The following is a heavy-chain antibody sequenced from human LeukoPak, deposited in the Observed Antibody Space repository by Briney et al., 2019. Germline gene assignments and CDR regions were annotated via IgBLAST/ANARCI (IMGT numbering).Heavy chain of an antibody. Sequence: GGSLRLSCAASGFSFRSYGMHWVRQAPGKGLEWVAVIWYDGSNKYYADSVKGRFTISRDNSKNTLYLQMNSLRAEDTAVYYCAKSIVVGRVFPGLDSWGQGTLVTVPS. D-gene: IGHD2-15*01. CDR1: GFSFRSYG. J-gene: IGHJ4*02. CDR3: AKSIVVGRVFPGLDS. CDR2: IWYDGSNK. V-gene: IGHV3-33*06.